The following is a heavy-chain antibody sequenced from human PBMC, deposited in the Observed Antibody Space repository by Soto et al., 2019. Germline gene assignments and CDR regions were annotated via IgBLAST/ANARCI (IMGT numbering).Heavy chain of an antibody. CDR3: ARGWWEVGPQDWFDP. CDR1: GYTFTSYA. Sequence: QVQLVQSGAEEKKPGASVKVSCKASGYTFTSYAMHWVRQAPGQRLEWMGWINAGNGNTKYSQKFQGRVTITRDTSASTVYMELSSLRSEDTAVYYCARGWWEVGPQDWFDPWGQGTLVTVSS. CDR2: INAGNGNT. V-gene: IGHV1-3*05. J-gene: IGHJ5*02. D-gene: IGHD1-26*01.